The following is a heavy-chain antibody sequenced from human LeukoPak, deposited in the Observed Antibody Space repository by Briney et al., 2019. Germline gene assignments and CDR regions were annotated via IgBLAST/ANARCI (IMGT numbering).Heavy chain of an antibody. J-gene: IGHJ4*02. D-gene: IGHD3-22*01. V-gene: IGHV4-4*07. CDR3: ARGGDSSGYYYLYYFDY. Sequence: PSETLSLTCTVSGGSISSYYGSWIRQPAGKGLEWIGRIYTSGSTNYNPSLKSRVTMSVDTSKNQFSLKLSSVTAADTAVYYCARGGDSSGYYYLYYFDYWGQGTLVTVSS. CDR2: IYTSGST. CDR1: GGSISSYY.